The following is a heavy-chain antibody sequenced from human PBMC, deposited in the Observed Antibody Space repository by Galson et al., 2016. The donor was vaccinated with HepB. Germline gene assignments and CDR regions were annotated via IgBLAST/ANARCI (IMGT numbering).Heavy chain of an antibody. V-gene: IGHV6-1*01. Sequence: CAISGYSVSSNSAVWNWIRQSPSRGLEWLGRTFYKSKWYNDYAVSVKSRITVNADTSKNQFSLHLNSVTPDDTAVYYCTRGFEYSSGWYYFDHWGQGTLVTVSS. CDR1: GYSVSSNSAV. D-gene: IGHD6-19*01. CDR3: TRGFEYSSGWYYFDH. J-gene: IGHJ4*02. CDR2: TFYKSKWYN.